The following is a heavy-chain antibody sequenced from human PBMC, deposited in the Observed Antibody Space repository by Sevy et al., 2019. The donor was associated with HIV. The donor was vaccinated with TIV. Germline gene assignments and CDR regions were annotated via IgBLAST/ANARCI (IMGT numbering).Heavy chain of an antibody. Sequence: GGSLRLSCTASGLPFSNNSMNWVRQAAGRGLEWVSYISGSGDTIYYADSVKGRFTISRDNGKNSLYLQMNSLRAEDTAMYYCASDVLRFLEWPKGAFDIWGQGTMVTVSS. CDR3: ASDVLRFLEWPKGAFDI. D-gene: IGHD3-3*01. V-gene: IGHV3-48*01. J-gene: IGHJ3*02. CDR1: GLPFSNNS. CDR2: ISGSGDTI.